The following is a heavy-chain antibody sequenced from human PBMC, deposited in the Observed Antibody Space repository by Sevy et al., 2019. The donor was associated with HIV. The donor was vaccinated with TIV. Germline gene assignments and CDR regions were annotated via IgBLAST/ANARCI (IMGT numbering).Heavy chain of an antibody. V-gene: IGHV3-9*01. J-gene: IGHJ6*03. CDR2: ISWNSGSI. Sequence: GGSLRLSCAASGFTFDDYAMHWVRHAPGKGLEWVSGISWNSGSIGYADSVKGRFTISRDNAKNSLYLQMNSLRAEDTALYYCANDWAATNYYYMDVWGKGTTVTVSS. CDR1: GFTFDDYA. D-gene: IGHD1-7*01. CDR3: ANDWAATNYYYMDV.